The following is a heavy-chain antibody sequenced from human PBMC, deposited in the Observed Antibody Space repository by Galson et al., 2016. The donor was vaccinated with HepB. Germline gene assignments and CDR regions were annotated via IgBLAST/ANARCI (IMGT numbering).Heavy chain of an antibody. CDR1: NGSISTIRYY. D-gene: IGHD3-3*01. CDR3: ARLYDTPEDAFDL. Sequence: LSLTCTVSNGSISTIRYYWGWVRQPPGKGLEWIGSVFYSGLTYYNPSLKSRVTISIDTAKNQFSVRLSSVTAADTAVYYCARLYDTPEDAFDLWGQGKLVTVSS. V-gene: IGHV4-39*01. CDR2: VFYSGLT. J-gene: IGHJ3*01.